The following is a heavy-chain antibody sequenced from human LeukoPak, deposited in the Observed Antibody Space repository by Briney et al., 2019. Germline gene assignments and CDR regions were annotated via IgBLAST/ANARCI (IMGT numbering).Heavy chain of an antibody. V-gene: IGHV4-59*08. J-gene: IGHJ5*01. CDR2: ISYGGST. CDR1: GDSITNSY. Sequence: PSETLSLTCTVSGDSITNSYWNWILQPPGRGLEWIGRISYGGSTNYNPSLKSRVIISRDTSKNQFSLELTSVTAADTAIYYCAKRIIEARENGDSNWLDPWGQGTLVTVSS. CDR3: AKRIIEARENGDSNWLDP. D-gene: IGHD4-17*01.